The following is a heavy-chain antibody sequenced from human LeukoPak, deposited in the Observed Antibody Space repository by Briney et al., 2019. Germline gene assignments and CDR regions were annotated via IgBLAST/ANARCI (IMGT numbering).Heavy chain of an antibody. CDR1: GYTLTELS. CDR3: AREVLYYDILTGQTRGYMDI. J-gene: IGHJ6*03. D-gene: IGHD3-9*01. Sequence: ASVKVSCKFSGYTLTELSMHWVRHAPGKGLEWMGGCDPEDGETIYAQKFQGRVTMTEDTSTDTAYMELSRLRSEDTAVYYCAREVLYYDILTGQTRGYMDIWGKGTTVTVSS. CDR2: CDPEDGET. V-gene: IGHV1-24*01.